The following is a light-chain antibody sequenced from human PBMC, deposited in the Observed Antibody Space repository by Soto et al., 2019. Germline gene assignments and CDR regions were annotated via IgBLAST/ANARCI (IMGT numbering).Light chain of an antibody. V-gene: IGKV3-20*01. CDR1: QSVSSSY. CDR2: GAT. Sequence: EIVLTQSPGTLSLSPGERATLSCRASQSVSSSYLAWYQQKPGQAPRLLIHGATTRATGIPARFSGSGSGTDFTLTISRLEPEDFAVYYCRQYGSSPITFGQGTRLEIK. CDR3: RQYGSSPIT. J-gene: IGKJ5*01.